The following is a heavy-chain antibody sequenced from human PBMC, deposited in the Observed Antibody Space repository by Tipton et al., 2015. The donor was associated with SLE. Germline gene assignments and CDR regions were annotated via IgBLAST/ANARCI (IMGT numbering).Heavy chain of an antibody. Sequence: SLRLSCAASGFTFSDYYMSWIRQAPGKGLEWVSYISSSSSYTNSADSVKGRFTISRDNAKNSLYLQMNSLRAEDTAVYYCAREAVAGSDYYYYMDVWGKGTTVTVSS. V-gene: IGHV3-11*06. CDR1: GFTFSDYY. D-gene: IGHD6-19*01. J-gene: IGHJ6*03. CDR2: ISSSSSYT. CDR3: AREAVAGSDYYYYMDV.